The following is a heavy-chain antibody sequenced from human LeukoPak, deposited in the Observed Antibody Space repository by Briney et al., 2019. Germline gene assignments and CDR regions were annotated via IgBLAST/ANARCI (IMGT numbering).Heavy chain of an antibody. D-gene: IGHD3-22*01. CDR1: GGSISSYY. CDR3: ARATYYYDSSGYIGYYYYGMDV. Sequence: SETLSLTCTVSGGSISSYYWSWIRQPAGKGLEWIGRICTSGSTNYNPSLKSRVTMSVDTSKNQFSLKLSSVTAADTAVYYCARATYYYDSSGYIGYYYYGMDVWGQGTTVTVSS. J-gene: IGHJ6*02. V-gene: IGHV4-4*07. CDR2: ICTSGST.